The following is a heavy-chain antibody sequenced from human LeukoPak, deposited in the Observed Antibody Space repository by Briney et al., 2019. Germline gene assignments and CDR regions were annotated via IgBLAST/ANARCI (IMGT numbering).Heavy chain of an antibody. CDR2: IYYSGST. V-gene: IGHV4-59*08. CDR3: VRQGIYYGSGSPYYYGMDV. CDR1: GGSISSYY. D-gene: IGHD3-10*01. J-gene: IGHJ6*02. Sequence: SETLSLTCTVSGGSISSYYWSWIRQPPGKGLEWIGYIYYSGSTNYNPSLKSRVTISVDTSKNQFSLKLSSVTAADTAVYYCVRQGIYYGSGSPYYYGMDVWGQGTTVTVSS.